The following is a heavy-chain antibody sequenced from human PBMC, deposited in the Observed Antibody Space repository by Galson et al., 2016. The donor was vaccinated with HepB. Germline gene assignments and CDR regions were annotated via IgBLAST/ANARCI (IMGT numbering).Heavy chain of an antibody. V-gene: IGHV3-11*01. CDR1: GFTFSDYH. D-gene: IGHD4-17*01. J-gene: IGHJ3*01. CDR3: ARDLPDDSVEYFDVFDL. CDR2: ISTSANSM. Sequence: SLRLSCAASGFTFSDYHMNWIRQAPGKGLEWISYISTSANSMLYADSVRCRFSISRDNAKKSLYLQMTNLRAEDTAVYYCARDLPDDSVEYFDVFDLWGQGTMVTVSS.